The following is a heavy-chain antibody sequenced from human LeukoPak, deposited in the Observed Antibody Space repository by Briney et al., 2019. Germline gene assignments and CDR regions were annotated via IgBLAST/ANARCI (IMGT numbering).Heavy chain of an antibody. Sequence: GGSLRLSCAASGFTFSSYAMHWVRQAPGKGLEWVAVISYDGSNKYYADSVKGRFTISRDNSKNTLYLQMNSLRAEDTAVYYCAKALDDSRERYYFDYWGQGTLVTVSS. J-gene: IGHJ4*02. CDR1: GFTFSSYA. V-gene: IGHV3-30-3*01. CDR2: ISYDGSNK. D-gene: IGHD6-13*01. CDR3: AKALDDSRERYYFDY.